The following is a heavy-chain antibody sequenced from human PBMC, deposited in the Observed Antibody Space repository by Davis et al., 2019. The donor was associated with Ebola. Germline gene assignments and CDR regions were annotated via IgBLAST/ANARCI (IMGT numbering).Heavy chain of an antibody. Sequence: ASVKVSCKASGYTFTGYYIHWVRQAPGQGLEWMGWINPNSGGTNYEQRLQARVTMTTDTSTTTAYMELRNLTSDDTAVYYCARAIAAAGFPGIDYWGQGTLVTVSS. CDR3: ARAIAAAGFPGIDY. CDR2: INPNSGGT. CDR1: GYTFTGYY. D-gene: IGHD6-13*01. V-gene: IGHV1-2*02. J-gene: IGHJ4*02.